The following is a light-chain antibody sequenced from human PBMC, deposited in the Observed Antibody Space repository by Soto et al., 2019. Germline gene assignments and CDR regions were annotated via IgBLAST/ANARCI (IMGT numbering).Light chain of an antibody. CDR3: QHYNSYSEA. CDR1: QTISSW. CDR2: KAS. Sequence: DIQMPPSPSTLSGSVVDRVTITCRASQTISSWLAWYQQKPGKAPKLLIYKASTLKSGVPSRFSGSGSGTEFTLTISSLQPDDFATYYCQHYNSYSEACGQGTKVDIK. V-gene: IGKV1-5*03. J-gene: IGKJ1*01.